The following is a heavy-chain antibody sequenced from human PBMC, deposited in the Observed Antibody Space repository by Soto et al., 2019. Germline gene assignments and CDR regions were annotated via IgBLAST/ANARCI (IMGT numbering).Heavy chain of an antibody. J-gene: IGHJ4*02. Sequence: SETLSLTCTVSGVSISSYYWSWIRQPPGKGLEWIGYIYYSGSTNYNPSLKSRVTISVDTSKNQFSLKLSSVTAADTAVYYCARVKGDTVFDYWGQGTLVTVSS. CDR1: GVSISSYY. CDR2: IYYSGST. CDR3: ARVKGDTVFDY. V-gene: IGHV4-59*01. D-gene: IGHD5-18*01.